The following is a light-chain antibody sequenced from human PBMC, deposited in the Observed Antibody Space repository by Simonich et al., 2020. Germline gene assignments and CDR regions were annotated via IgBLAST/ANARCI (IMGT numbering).Light chain of an antibody. CDR1: QSISSW. Sequence: DIQMTQSPSTLSASVGDRVTITCRASQSISSWLAWYQQKPGKAPKLLIYKASSLESGVPYRFSGSGSGTEFTLTISSLQPDDFATYYCQQYNSYSQTFGQGTKVEIK. J-gene: IGKJ1*01. CDR2: KAS. V-gene: IGKV1-5*03. CDR3: QQYNSYSQT.